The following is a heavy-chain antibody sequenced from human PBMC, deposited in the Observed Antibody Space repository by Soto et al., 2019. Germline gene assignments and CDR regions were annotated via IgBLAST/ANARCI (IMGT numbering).Heavy chain of an antibody. CDR2: IYWDDDK. J-gene: IGHJ4*02. CDR1: GFSLTSRPMG. V-gene: IGHV2-5*02. Sequence: QITLKESAPTRVKPTQTLTLTCTFSGFSLTSRPMGVGWIRQPPGKALEWLAFIYWDDDKRYSPSLRSRLTITKAPSGNQVVLTMTNMDPVDTATYYCAHRLSGYNWNGGYFDYWGQGALVTVSS. D-gene: IGHD1-1*01. CDR3: AHRLSGYNWNGGYFDY.